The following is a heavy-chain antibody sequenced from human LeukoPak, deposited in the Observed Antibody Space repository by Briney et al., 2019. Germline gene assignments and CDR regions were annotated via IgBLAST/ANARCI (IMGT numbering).Heavy chain of an antibody. V-gene: IGHV4-39*01. CDR3: ARRPGYDSGWYGY. Sequence: SETLSLTCTVSGGSIISPSYYWGWIRQPPGKGLEWIGSIYYSGSTYYNPSLKSRVTISVDTSNNQFSLKLNSVTAADTAVYYCARRPGYDSGWYGYWGQGTLVTVSS. J-gene: IGHJ4*02. D-gene: IGHD6-19*01. CDR1: GGSIISPSYY. CDR2: IYYSGST.